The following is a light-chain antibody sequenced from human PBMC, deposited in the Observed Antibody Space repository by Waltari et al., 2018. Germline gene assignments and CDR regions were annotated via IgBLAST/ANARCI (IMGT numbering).Light chain of an antibody. Sequence: QSALTQPASVSGSPGQSITISCTGTSSDIGGYDYVSWYQQHPGKAPKLLIYEVTNRPSGVSNRFSGSKSGNTASLAISGLQPEDEADYYCSSYTRRNTPSSVFGTGTQVTVL. CDR3: SSYTRRNTPSSV. CDR1: SSDIGGYDY. CDR2: EVT. V-gene: IGLV2-14*01. J-gene: IGLJ1*01.